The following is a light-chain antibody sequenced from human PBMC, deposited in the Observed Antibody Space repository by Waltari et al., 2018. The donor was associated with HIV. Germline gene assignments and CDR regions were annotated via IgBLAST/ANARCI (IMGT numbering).Light chain of an antibody. J-gene: IGLJ2*01. CDR1: NSNIGRNT. Sequence: QSVLTQPPSASGTPGQRVTNACSGSNSNIGRNTVNWYKQVPGTAPKLLIYNNYERPSGVPDRFSGSKSGSSASLAISGLQSEDDGDYYCAAWDGSLLGVLFGGGTKLTVL. CDR3: AAWDGSLLGVL. V-gene: IGLV1-44*01. CDR2: NNY.